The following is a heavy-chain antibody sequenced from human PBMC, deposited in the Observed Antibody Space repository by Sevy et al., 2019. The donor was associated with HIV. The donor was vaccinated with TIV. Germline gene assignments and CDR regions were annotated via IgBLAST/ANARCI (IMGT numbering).Heavy chain of an antibody. J-gene: IGHJ4*02. CDR1: GYTLTALS. CDR3: ATTKDYYDSSGYPFDH. Sequence: ASVKVSCKVSGYTLTALSMHWVRQAPGKGLEWMGTFDPEDGETRFAQKFQGRVTMTEDTSTDTAYMELSSLRSEDTAVYFCATTKDYYDSSGYPFDHWGQGALVTFSS. V-gene: IGHV1-24*01. D-gene: IGHD3-22*01. CDR2: FDPEDGET.